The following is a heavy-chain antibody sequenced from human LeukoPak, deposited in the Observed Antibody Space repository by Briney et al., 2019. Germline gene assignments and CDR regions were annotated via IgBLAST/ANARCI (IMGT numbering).Heavy chain of an antibody. V-gene: IGHV3-74*01. CDR2: INSDGSST. CDR3: GRGGYCSGGSCPASWFDP. Sequence: GGSLRLSCAASGFTFSSYWMHWVRQAPGKGLVWVSRINSDGSSTSYADSVKGRFTISRDNAENTLYLQMNSLRAEDTAVYYCGRGGYCSGGSCPASWFDPWGQGTLVTVSS. D-gene: IGHD2-15*01. J-gene: IGHJ5*02. CDR1: GFTFSSYW.